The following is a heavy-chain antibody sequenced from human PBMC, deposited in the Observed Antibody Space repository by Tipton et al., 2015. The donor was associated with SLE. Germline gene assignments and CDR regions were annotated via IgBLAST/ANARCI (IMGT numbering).Heavy chain of an antibody. D-gene: IGHD6-13*01. CDR3: ARFRSSWSYFDY. CDR1: GGSIGSHY. V-gene: IGHV4-59*11. Sequence: TLSLTCSVSGGSIGSHYWSWIRQPPGKGLEWIGYIFHTGSTTYNPSLKSRVTISVDTSKNHFSLKLTSVTAADTAVYFCARFRSSWSYFDYWGQGTLVTVSS. CDR2: IFHTGST. J-gene: IGHJ4*02.